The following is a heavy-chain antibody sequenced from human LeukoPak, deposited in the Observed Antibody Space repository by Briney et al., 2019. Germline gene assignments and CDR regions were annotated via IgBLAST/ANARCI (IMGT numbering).Heavy chain of an antibody. Sequence: GGSLRLSCAASGFTFSSYWMSWVRQAPGKGLEWVANIKQDGSEKYYVDSVKGRFTISRDNAKNSLNLQMNSLRAEDTAVYYGARDCSIAAAGWPENYFDYWGQGTLVTVSS. J-gene: IGHJ4*02. CDR2: IKQDGSEK. D-gene: IGHD6-13*01. V-gene: IGHV3-7*01. CDR3: ARDCSIAAAGWPENYFDY. CDR1: GFTFSSYW.